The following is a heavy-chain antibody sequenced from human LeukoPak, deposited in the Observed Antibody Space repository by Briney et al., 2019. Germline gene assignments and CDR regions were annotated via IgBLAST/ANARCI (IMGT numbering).Heavy chain of an antibody. Sequence: PGGSLRLSCAASGFTFRKAWMSWVRQAPGKGLEWVGHIKSKSDGGKADYGAPVKGRFTISRDDSKDTVHLQMNSLKSEDTAVYYCATGGSAWSFDYWGQGILVTVSS. CDR1: GFTFRKAW. CDR2: IKSKSDGGKA. D-gene: IGHD6-19*01. J-gene: IGHJ4*02. CDR3: ATGGSAWSFDY. V-gene: IGHV3-15*01.